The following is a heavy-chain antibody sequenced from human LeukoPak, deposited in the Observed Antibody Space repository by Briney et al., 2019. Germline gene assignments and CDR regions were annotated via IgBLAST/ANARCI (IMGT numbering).Heavy chain of an antibody. CDR3: ARRYCGRTSCIFDC. CDR2: IYYSGST. Sequence: PSETLSLTCTVSGDSINGNYWNWIRQPPAKGLERIGYIYYSGSTNYNPYLNRRVSISVDTSKNQYSLKLSSVTAAATAASYCARRYCGRTSCIFDCWGQGTLVT. J-gene: IGHJ4*02. D-gene: IGHD2-2*01. V-gene: IGHV4-59*08. CDR1: GDSINGNY.